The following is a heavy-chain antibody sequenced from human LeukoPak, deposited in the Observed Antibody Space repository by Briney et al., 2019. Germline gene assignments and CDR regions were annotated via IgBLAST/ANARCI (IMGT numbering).Heavy chain of an antibody. Sequence: GGSLRLSRAASGFTVSTNYMSCVRQAPGKGLEWVSLIYSGGTTYYADSVKGRFTISRDNSKNTLYLQMNSLTAEDTAVYYCARTFLSGDGYKVGYFDYWGQGTLVTVSS. CDR2: IYSGGTT. CDR1: GFTVSTNY. CDR3: ARTFLSGDGYKVGYFDY. J-gene: IGHJ4*02. D-gene: IGHD5-24*01. V-gene: IGHV3-53*01.